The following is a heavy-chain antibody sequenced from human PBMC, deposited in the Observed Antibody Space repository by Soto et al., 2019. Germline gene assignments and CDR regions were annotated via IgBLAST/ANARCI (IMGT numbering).Heavy chain of an antibody. Sequence: QVQLQESGPGLVKPSQTLSLTCTVSGGSIDSGAYYWSWIRQHPGKGLEWIGYIYYSGSTYYNPPPTSRLTISIDTSKTHFSLKLSSVTAADTAVYYCARVNQRGYAYGVDSWGQGTLVTVSS. CDR1: GGSIDSGAYY. CDR2: IYYSGST. J-gene: IGHJ4*02. V-gene: IGHV4-31*03. CDR3: ARVNQRGYAYGVDS. D-gene: IGHD5-18*01.